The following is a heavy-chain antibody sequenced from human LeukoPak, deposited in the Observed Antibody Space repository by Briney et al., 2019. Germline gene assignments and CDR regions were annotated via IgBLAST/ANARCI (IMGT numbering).Heavy chain of an antibody. Sequence: ASVKVSCKASGYTFTGYYMHWVRQAPGQGLEWMGRINPNSGGTNYAQKFQGRVTMTRDTSISTAYMELSRLRSDDTAVYYCAREAQPGKVPADNYYYYYGMDVWGQGTTVTVSS. D-gene: IGHD2-2*01. J-gene: IGHJ6*02. CDR3: AREAQPGKVPADNYYYYYGMDV. CDR2: INPNSGGT. CDR1: GYTFTGYY. V-gene: IGHV1-2*06.